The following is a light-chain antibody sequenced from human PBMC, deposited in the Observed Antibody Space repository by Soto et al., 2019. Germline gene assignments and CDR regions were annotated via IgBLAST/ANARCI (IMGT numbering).Light chain of an antibody. J-gene: IGLJ1*01. CDR3: AAWDDSLNGYV. CDR2: TNN. CDR1: TSNIGGNT. V-gene: IGLV1-44*01. Sequence: QSALTQPPSASGTPGQRVTISCSGSTSNIGGNTVNWYQQLPGAAPKLLIYTNNQRPSGVPDRFSGSKSGTSASLAISGLQSEDEADYYRAAWDDSLNGYVFGTGTKLTVL.